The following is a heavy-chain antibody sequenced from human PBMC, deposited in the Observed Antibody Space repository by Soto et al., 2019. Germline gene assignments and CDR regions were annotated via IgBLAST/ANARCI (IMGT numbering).Heavy chain of an antibody. CDR3: ARVPDR. CDR2: IYHSGST. CDR1: GCSISSGGSA. J-gene: IGHJ5*02. D-gene: IGHD2-2*01. Sequence: QLQLQESGSGLVKPSQTLSLTCAVSGCSISSGGSAWSCIRQPPGKGLEWIGYIYHSGSTDYNPALKRRVTIAVDRSKTQFSLKLSTVTAADTAVYYCARVPDRWGQGTLVTVSS. V-gene: IGHV4-30-2*01.